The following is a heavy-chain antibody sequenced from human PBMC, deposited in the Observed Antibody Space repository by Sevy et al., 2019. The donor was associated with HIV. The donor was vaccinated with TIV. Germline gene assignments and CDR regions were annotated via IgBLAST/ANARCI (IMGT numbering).Heavy chain of an antibody. V-gene: IGHV4-38-2*01. Sequence: KQSQTLSLTCAVSGYSITSGYYWGWIRQPPGKGLEWLGSIYHSGKAYYNPSLKSRVSISVDTSKNLFSLNLSSVTAADTAVYYCARSSRSSSHWGQGTLVTVSS. D-gene: IGHD6-6*01. CDR2: IYHSGKA. CDR3: ARSSRSSSH. CDR1: GYSITSGYY. J-gene: IGHJ4*02.